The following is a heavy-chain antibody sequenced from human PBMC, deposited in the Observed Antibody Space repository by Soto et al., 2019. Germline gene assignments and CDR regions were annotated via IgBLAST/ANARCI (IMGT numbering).Heavy chain of an antibody. CDR2: ISYDGSNK. V-gene: IGHV3-30*18. CDR3: AKVRRGYYDSKDDYYYGMDV. D-gene: IGHD3-22*01. J-gene: IGHJ6*02. Sequence: GGSLRLSCAASGFTFSSYGMHWVRQAPGKGLEWVAVISYDGSNKYYADSVKGRFTISRDNSKNTLYLQMNSLRAEDTAVYYCAKVRRGYYDSKDDYYYGMDVWGQGTTVTVSS. CDR1: GFTFSSYG.